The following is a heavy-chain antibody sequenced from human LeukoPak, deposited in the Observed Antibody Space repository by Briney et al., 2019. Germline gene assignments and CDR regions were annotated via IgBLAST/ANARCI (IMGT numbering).Heavy chain of an antibody. Sequence: PGGSLRLSCAVSGFTFITYSMNWVRQAPGKGLEWVSSISSGSGYIYQVDSVKGRFTISRDNAKNSLYLQMNSLRAEDTAVYYCARGLVGTTSVYFDYWGQGTLVTVSS. CDR3: ARGLVGTTSVYFDY. CDR1: GFTFITYS. D-gene: IGHD1-26*01. V-gene: IGHV3-21*01. CDR2: ISSGSGYI. J-gene: IGHJ4*02.